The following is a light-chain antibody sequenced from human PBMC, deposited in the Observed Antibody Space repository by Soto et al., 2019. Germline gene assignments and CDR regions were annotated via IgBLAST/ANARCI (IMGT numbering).Light chain of an antibody. CDR3: QQYNNYFT. CDR1: QSVQTW. J-gene: IGKJ1*01. Sequence: IQLTQSPSTLSASVGDRVTITCRASQSVQTWLAWFQQKPGKAPKLLIYKETTLETGVPSRFSGSGSETEFTLTISDLQPDDLGTYYCQQYNNYFTFGQGTKVDI. CDR2: KET. V-gene: IGKV1-5*03.